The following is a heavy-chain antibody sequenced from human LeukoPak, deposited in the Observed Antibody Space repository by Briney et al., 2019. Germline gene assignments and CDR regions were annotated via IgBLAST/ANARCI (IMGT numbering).Heavy chain of an antibody. V-gene: IGHV4-39*01. J-gene: IGHJ2*01. D-gene: IGHD1/OR15-1a*01. CDR3: ARVNWNNPIWYFDL. Sequence: SETLSLTCTVPGGSISSSTYYWGWIRQPPGKGLEWIGSIYYSGSTYYNPSLKSRVTISVDTSKNQFSLKLSSVTAADTALYYCARVNWNNPIWYFDLWGRGTLVTVSS. CDR1: GGSISSSTYY. CDR2: IYYSGST.